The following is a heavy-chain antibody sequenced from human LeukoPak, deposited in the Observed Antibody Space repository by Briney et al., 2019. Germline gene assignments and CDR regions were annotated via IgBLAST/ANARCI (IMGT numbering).Heavy chain of an antibody. J-gene: IGHJ4*02. D-gene: IGHD1-26*01. Sequence: GGSLRLSCAASGFTFGDYDMHWVRQAPGKGLEWVSLIRADGATTRYTDSVKGRFTISRDNSKDSLYLQMNSLRTEDTALYYYARDNSGSYEYWGQGTLVTVSP. V-gene: IGHV3-43*02. CDR1: GFTFGDYD. CDR2: IRADGATT. CDR3: ARDNSGSYEY.